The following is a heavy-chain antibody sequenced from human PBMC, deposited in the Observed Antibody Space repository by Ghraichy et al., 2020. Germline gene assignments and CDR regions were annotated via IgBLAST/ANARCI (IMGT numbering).Heavy chain of an antibody. J-gene: IGHJ6*02. CDR2: INAGHGNT. CDR3: ARSPYSYGYYYYAMDV. V-gene: IGHV1-3*01. CDR1: GYTFTNYA. D-gene: IGHD5-18*01. Sequence: ASVKVSCKTSGYTFTNYAINWVRQAPGQRLEWMGWINAGHGNTKYSQNLQDRVTITRDTSANTAYMELSSLRSEDTAVYYCARSPYSYGYYYYAMDVWGQGTTVSVSS.